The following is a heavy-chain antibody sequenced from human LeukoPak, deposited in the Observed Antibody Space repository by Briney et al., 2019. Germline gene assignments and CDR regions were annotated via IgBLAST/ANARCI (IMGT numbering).Heavy chain of an antibody. J-gene: IGHJ4*02. Sequence: PGGSLRLSCAASGFIFSSYVLHWVRQAPGKGLEYVSAISSNGGSTYYANSVKGRFTISRDNSKNTLYLQMGSLRAEDTAVYYCARVSYFDSGGYYYYFDYWGQGTLVTVSS. D-gene: IGHD3-22*01. CDR1: GFIFSSYV. CDR3: ARVSYFDSGGYYYYFDY. CDR2: ISSNGGST. V-gene: IGHV3-64*01.